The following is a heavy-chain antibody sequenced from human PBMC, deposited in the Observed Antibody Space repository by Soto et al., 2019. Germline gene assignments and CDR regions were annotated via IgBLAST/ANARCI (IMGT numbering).Heavy chain of an antibody. J-gene: IGHJ4*02. D-gene: IGHD1-1*01. Sequence: SETLSLSCAVSGGSFTSNNWWTWVRQPPGQVLEWIGETYRTGSTNYNPSLKSRVTRSLDKSENQFSLKVTSLTAADPAVYYCASGDPGTSFDYGGQGAFVTVSS. CDR1: GGSFTSNNW. CDR2: TYRTGST. CDR3: ASGDPGTSFDY. V-gene: IGHV4-4*02.